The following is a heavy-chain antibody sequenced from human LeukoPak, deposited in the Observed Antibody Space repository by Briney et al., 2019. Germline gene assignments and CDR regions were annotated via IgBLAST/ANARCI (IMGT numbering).Heavy chain of an antibody. CDR3: ARPSLYYYDSSGSPLAGY. CDR2: INSDGSST. V-gene: IGHV3-74*01. CDR1: GFTFSSYW. Sequence: GGSLRLSCAASGFTFSSYWMHWVRQAPGKGLVWVSRINSDGSSTSYADSVKGRFTISRDNAKNTLYLQMNSLRAEDTAVYYCARPSLYYYDSSGSPLAGYWGQGTLVTVSS. J-gene: IGHJ4*02. D-gene: IGHD3-22*01.